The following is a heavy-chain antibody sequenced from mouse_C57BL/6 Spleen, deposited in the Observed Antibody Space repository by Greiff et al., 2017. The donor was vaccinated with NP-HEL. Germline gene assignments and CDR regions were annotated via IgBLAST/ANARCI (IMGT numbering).Heavy chain of an antibody. CDR1: GYTFTSYG. CDR2: IYPRSGTT. J-gene: IGHJ4*01. D-gene: IGHD1-1*01. V-gene: IGHV1-81*01. Sequence: QVQLQQSGAELARPGASVKLSCKASGYTFTSYGISWVKQRTGQGLEWIGEIYPRSGTTYYNEKFKGKATLTADKSSSTAYIELRSLTSEDAAVYFCARAYYCGSSYYAMDYWGQGTSVTVSS. CDR3: ARAYYCGSSYYAMDY.